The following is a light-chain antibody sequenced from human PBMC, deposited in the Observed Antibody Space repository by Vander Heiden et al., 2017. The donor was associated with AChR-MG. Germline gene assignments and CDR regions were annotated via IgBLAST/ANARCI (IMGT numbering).Light chain of an antibody. V-gene: IGKV1-39*01. CDR2: AAS. Sequence: DIQMTQSPSSLSASVGDRVTITCRASQSISNYLNWYQQKPGKAPKPLIYAASSLRSGVPSSFSGSGSGTDFTLTISSLQPEDFATYYCQQSYSTPMYTFGQGTKLEIK. J-gene: IGKJ2*01. CDR1: QSISNY. CDR3: QQSYSTPMYT.